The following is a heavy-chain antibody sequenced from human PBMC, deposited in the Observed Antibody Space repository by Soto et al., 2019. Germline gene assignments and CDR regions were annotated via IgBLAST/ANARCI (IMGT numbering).Heavy chain of an antibody. D-gene: IGHD3-22*01. V-gene: IGHV3-53*01. CDR1: GFTVISNY. J-gene: IGHJ4*02. Sequence: LRLSCAASGFTVISNYMSCVRQAPGKGLEWFSVIYSGGSTYYSDSVXGRFTISXXNSKNTLYLQIXSLRAXYTSVYYCAKDGYDSSGSYFDYWRQGTLVTVSS. CDR3: AKDGYDSSGSYFDY. CDR2: IYSGGST.